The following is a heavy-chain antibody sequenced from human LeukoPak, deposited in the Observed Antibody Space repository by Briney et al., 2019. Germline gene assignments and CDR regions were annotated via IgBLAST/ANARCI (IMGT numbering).Heavy chain of an antibody. CDR3: ARRRQYDSSLFWNFDL. J-gene: IGHJ2*01. CDR1: GGSFSGYY. CDR2: INHSGST. Sequence: SETLSLTCAVYGGSFSGYYWSWIRQSPGKGLEWIGEINHSGSTNYNPSLKSRVIISVDTSKSQFSLNLNSVTAADTAVYYCARRRQYDSSLFWNFDLWGRGTLVTVSS. V-gene: IGHV4-34*01. D-gene: IGHD6-6*01.